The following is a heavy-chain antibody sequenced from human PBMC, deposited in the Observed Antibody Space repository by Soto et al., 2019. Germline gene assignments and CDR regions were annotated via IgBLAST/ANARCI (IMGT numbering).Heavy chain of an antibody. Sequence: QVQLQESGPGLVKPSETLSLTCTVSGVSITPYYWTWIRHPPGKGLEWIGYVYHTGNTYYNPSLKSRVTISLDPSKNQVSLMLKAVTAADTAVYYCAREQYNWKLWGQGTLVTVSS. CDR2: VYHTGNT. CDR1: GVSITPYY. CDR3: AREQYNWKL. D-gene: IGHD1-20*01. V-gene: IGHV4-59*01. J-gene: IGHJ4*02.